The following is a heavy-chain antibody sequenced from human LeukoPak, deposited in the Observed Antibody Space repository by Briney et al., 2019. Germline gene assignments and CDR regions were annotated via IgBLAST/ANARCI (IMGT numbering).Heavy chain of an antibody. J-gene: IGHJ6*02. V-gene: IGHV1-69*13. CDR2: INPVFGTA. Sequence: GASVKVSCKASGDTFSSYVISWVRQAPGQGLEWMGGINPVFGTAHYAQKFQDRVTITADESTSTAYMELSSLRSEDTAVYYCAKTFLTAYDTYFYYYGLDVWSQGTPVTVSS. CDR1: GDTFSSYV. D-gene: IGHD3-9*01. CDR3: AKTFLTAYDTYFYYYGLDV.